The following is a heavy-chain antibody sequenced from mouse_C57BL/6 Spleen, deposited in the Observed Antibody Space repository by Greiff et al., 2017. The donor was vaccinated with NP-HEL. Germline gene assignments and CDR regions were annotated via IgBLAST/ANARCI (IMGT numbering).Heavy chain of an antibody. V-gene: IGHV1-61*01. Sequence: QVQLKQPGAELVRPGSSVKLSCKASGYTFTSYWMDWVKQRPGQGLEWIGNIYPSDSETHYNQKFKDKATLTVDKSSSTAYMQLNSLTSEDSAVYYCARRGLREAMDYWGQGTSVTVSS. CDR1: GYTFTSYW. CDR3: ARRGLREAMDY. CDR2: IYPSDSET. D-gene: IGHD2-4*01. J-gene: IGHJ4*01.